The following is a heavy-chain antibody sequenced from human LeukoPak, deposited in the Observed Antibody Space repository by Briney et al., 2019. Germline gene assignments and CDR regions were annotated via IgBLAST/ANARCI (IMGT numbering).Heavy chain of an antibody. CDR1: GDPISTSSDY. D-gene: IGHD5-12*01. Sequence: PSETLSLTCTVSGDPISTSSDYKWTWIRQPPRKGLEWIGYTYYSGSTNYNPSLQSRVTISVDTSNNQFSLKLTSVTAADTAVYYCAREYSAFDYWGQGTLVTVSS. V-gene: IGHV4-61*08. CDR3: AREYSAFDY. J-gene: IGHJ4*02. CDR2: TYYSGST.